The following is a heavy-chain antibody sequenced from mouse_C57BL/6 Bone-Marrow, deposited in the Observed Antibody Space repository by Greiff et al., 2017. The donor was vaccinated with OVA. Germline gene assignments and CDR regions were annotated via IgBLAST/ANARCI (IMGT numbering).Heavy chain of an antibody. V-gene: IGHV1-69*01. D-gene: IGHD2-4*01. J-gene: IGHJ2*01. CDR1: GYTFTSYW. Sequence: QVQLQQPGAELVMPGASVKLSCKASGYTFTSYWMHWVKQRPGQGLEWIGEIDPSDSYPNYNQKFKGKSTLTVDKSSSTAYMQLSSLTSEDSAVYYCAREGYDYDGTFDYWGQGTTLTVSS. CDR3: AREGYDYDGTFDY. CDR2: IDPSDSYP.